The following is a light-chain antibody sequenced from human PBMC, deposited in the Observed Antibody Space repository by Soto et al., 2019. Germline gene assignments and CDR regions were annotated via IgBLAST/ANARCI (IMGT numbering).Light chain of an antibody. CDR1: QTISSW. CDR3: QHYNSYSEA. V-gene: IGKV1-5*03. J-gene: IGKJ1*01. Sequence: DIHMTRSSCTLSLSLVERVAITCRASQTISSWLAWYQQKPGKAPKLLIYKASTLKSGVPSRFSGSGSGTEFTLTISSLQPDDFATYYCQHYNSYSEAFGQGTKVDIK. CDR2: KAS.